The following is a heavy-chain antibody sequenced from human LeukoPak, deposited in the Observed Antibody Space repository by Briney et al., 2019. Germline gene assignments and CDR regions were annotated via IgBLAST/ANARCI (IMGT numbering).Heavy chain of an antibody. CDR3: AKDRGTYYYGSGGVY. V-gene: IGHV3-30*02. CDR1: GFTFSSYG. CDR2: IRYDGSNK. D-gene: IGHD3-10*01. J-gene: IGHJ4*02. Sequence: GGALRLSCAASGFTFSSYGMHWVRQAPGKGLEWVAFIRYDGSNKYYADSVKGRFTISRDNSKNTLYLQMNSLRAEDTAVYYCAKDRGTYYYGSGGVYWGQGTLVTVSS.